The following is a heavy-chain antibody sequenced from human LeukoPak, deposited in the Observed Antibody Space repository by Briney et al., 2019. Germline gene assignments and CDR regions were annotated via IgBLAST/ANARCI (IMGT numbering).Heavy chain of an antibody. CDR3: AREGGSYFYDYMDV. Sequence: GGSLRLSCAASGFTVSSNYMSWVRQAPGKGLEWVSVIYSSGSTYYADSVKGRFTISRDNSKNTLYLQMNSLRAEDTAVYYCAREGGSYFYDYMDVWGKGTTVTISS. V-gene: IGHV3-66*01. D-gene: IGHD1-26*01. J-gene: IGHJ6*03. CDR1: GFTVSSNY. CDR2: IYSSGST.